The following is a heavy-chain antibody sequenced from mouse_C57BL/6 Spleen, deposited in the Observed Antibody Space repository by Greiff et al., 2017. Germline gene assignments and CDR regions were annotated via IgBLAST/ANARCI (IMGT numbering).Heavy chain of an antibody. CDR1: GYAFSSSW. CDR3: ASPYYSNYGFAY. D-gene: IGHD2-5*01. CDR2: IYPGDGDT. V-gene: IGHV1-82*01. Sequence: QVQLQQSGPELVKPGASVKISCKASGYAFSSSWMNWVKQRPGKGLEWIGRIYPGDGDTNYNGKFKGKATLTADKSSSPAYMQLSSLTSEDSAVYFCASPYYSNYGFAYWGQGTLVTVSA. J-gene: IGHJ3*01.